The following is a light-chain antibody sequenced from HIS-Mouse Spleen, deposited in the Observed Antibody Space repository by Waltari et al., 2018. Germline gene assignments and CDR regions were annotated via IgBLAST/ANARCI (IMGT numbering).Light chain of an antibody. CDR2: KDG. CDR3: QSADSSGTYWV. V-gene: IGLV3-25*03. CDR1: ALPKQY. J-gene: IGLJ3*02. Sequence: SYELTQPPSVSVSPGQTARITCSGDALPKQYAYWYQQKPGHAPGLVIYKDGERPSGIPGRFSGSSSGTTVTLTISGVQAEDEADYYCQSADSSGTYWVFGGGTKLTVL.